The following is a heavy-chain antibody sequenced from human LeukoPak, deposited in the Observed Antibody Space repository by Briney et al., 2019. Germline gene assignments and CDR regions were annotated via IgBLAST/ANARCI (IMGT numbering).Heavy chain of an antibody. J-gene: IGHJ4*02. CDR2: ITPSGST. Sequence: SETLSLTCVVYGGSFSGYFWSWIRQPPGKGLEWIGEITPSGSTNYSPSLKSRVSISIDASKKKLSLRLTSVTAADSAVYYCASSFYYDSRDYWGQGTLVTVSS. D-gene: IGHD3-22*01. V-gene: IGHV4-34*01. CDR1: GGSFSGYF. CDR3: ASSFYYDSRDY.